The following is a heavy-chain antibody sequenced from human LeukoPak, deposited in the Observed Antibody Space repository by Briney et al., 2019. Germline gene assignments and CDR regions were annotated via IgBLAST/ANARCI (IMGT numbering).Heavy chain of an antibody. CDR2: IYDSGST. Sequence: SETLSLTCTVSGGSIRSSYYYWGWIRQPPGKGLEWIGSIYDSGSTYYNPSLKSRVTISVDTSKNQFSLKLSSVTAADTAVYYCARGTPYPRPHWFTYYYDSSGYYFDYWGQGTLVTVSS. CDR3: ARGTPYPRPHWFTYYYDSSGYYFDY. V-gene: IGHV4-39*01. D-gene: IGHD3-22*01. J-gene: IGHJ4*02. CDR1: GGSIRSSYYY.